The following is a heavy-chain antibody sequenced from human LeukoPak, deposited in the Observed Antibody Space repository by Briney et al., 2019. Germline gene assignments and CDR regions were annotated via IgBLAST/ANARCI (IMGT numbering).Heavy chain of an antibody. CDR3: ARSLQDIWSGYEAPRRPFDQ. D-gene: IGHD6-25*01. V-gene: IGHV4-39*01. J-gene: IGHJ4*02. CDR2: LYFTGST. CDR1: GDSFNSRNYY. Sequence: TSETLSLTCTVSGDSFNSRNYYWCWIRQPPGKGLEWIGSLYFTGSTYYNPSLKSRVTISLETAKNQFSLKMISVPGADTAVYYCARSLQDIWSGYEAPRRPFDQWGRGTLVTVTS.